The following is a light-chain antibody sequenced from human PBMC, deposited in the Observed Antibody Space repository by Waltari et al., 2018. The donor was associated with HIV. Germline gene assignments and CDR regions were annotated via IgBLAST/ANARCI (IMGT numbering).Light chain of an antibody. J-gene: IGKJ4*01. Sequence: DIVMTQSPLSLPVTPGEPASISCRSSQSLLHSNGYNYLDWYLQKPGQSPQLLIYLGSNRASGVPDRFSGSGSGTDFTLKISRVEAEDVGVYYCIQALQTLTFGGGTKVEIK. V-gene: IGKV2-28*01. CDR2: LGS. CDR1: QSLLHSNGYNY. CDR3: IQALQTLT.